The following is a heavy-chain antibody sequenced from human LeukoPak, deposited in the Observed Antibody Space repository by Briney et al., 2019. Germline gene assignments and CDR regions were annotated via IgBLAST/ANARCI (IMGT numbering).Heavy chain of an antibody. CDR3: VRGPYGASISNWFDP. D-gene: IGHD4/OR15-4a*01. CDR1: GDSITGYS. CDR2: IYYNGDT. V-gene: IGHV4-59*01. J-gene: IGHJ5*02. Sequence: PSETLSLTCSVSGDSITGYSWSWIRQTPGKGLEWIGYIYYNGDTHYNPSLNSRLSIPVDTPNNQFSLNLRSVTAADTAVYYCVRGPYGASISNWFDPWGQGLLVTVSS.